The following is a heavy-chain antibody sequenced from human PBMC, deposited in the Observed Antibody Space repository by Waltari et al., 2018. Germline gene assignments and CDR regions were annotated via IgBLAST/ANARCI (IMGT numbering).Heavy chain of an antibody. CDR3: ATTRFSSWYAPLDF. D-gene: IGHD6-13*01. J-gene: IGHJ4*02. CDR1: GHTLPALS. V-gene: IGHV1-24*01. Sequence: QVNLVQSGAEVKKPGASVKVSCKVSGHTLPALSIHWVRQAPGKGLEWMGGLHSDDGETLYAQHFQGRVTLTEDTSTDTAYMALTGLLSEDTAVYYCATTRFSSWYAPLDFWGQGTLITVSS. CDR2: LHSDDGET.